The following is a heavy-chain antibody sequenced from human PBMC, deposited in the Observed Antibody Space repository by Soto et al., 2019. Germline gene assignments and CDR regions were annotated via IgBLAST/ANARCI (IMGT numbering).Heavy chain of an antibody. Sequence: QVQLVQSGAEVKKPGASVKVSCKASGYTFTSYGISWVRQAPGQGLEWMGWISAYNGNTNYAQKLQGRVTMTTDTSTXTAYMELRRLRSDDTAVYYCARDGYDSSQREYFQHWGQGTLVTVSS. D-gene: IGHD3-22*01. CDR1: GYTFTSYG. J-gene: IGHJ1*01. CDR2: ISAYNGNT. V-gene: IGHV1-18*01. CDR3: ARDGYDSSQREYFQH.